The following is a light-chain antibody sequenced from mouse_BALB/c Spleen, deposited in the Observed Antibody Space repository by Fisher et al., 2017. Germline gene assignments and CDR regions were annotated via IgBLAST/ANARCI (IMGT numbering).Light chain of an antibody. CDR2: DTS. CDR3: QQSNEDPT. CDR1: SSVSY. V-gene: IGKV4-59*01. Sequence: IVLTQTPAIMAASLGQKVTMTCSASSSVSYMHWYQQKSGTSPKRWIYDTSKLASGVPARFSGSGSGTDFTLNIHPVEEEDAATYYCQQSNEDPTFGGGTKLEIK. J-gene: IGKJ1*01.